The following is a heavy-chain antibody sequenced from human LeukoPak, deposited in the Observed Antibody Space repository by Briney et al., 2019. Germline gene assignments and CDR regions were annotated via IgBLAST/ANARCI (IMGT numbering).Heavy chain of an antibody. V-gene: IGHV1-24*01. CDR2: FDPEDGET. Sequence: ASVKVSCKVSGYTLTELSMHWVRQAPGKGLEWMGGFDPEDGETIYAQKFQGRVTITTDESTSTAYMELSSLRSEDTAVYYCAREARYFDWLLSYYYYYMDVWGKGTTVTVSS. CDR1: GYTLTELS. J-gene: IGHJ6*03. CDR3: AREARYFDWLLSYYYYYMDV. D-gene: IGHD3-9*01.